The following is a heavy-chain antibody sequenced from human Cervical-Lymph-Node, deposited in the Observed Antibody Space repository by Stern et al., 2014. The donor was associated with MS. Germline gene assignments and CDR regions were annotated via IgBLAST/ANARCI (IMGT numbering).Heavy chain of an antibody. CDR1: GFTFDDYA. CDR2: ISGNGGKT. Sequence: QLVESGGGLVQPGRSLRLSCAASGFTFDDYAMHWVRQAPGEGLEWVSGISGNGGKTDYAESVKGRFTISRDNAKNSLYLQMDSLRAEDTALYYCAKDMRGGSSYAMDVWGQGTTVTVSS. J-gene: IGHJ6*02. D-gene: IGHD6-6*01. CDR3: AKDMRGGSSYAMDV. V-gene: IGHV3-9*01.